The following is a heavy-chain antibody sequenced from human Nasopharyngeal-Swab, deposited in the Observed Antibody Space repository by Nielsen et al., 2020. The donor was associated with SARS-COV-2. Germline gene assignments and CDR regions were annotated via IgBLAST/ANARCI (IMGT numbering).Heavy chain of an antibody. CDR1: GGSISSYY. CDR3: ARGADYYDFWSGYPSGMDV. J-gene: IGHJ6*02. Sequence: SETLSLTCTVSGGSISSYYWSWTRQPAGKGLEWIGRIYTSGSTNYNPSLKSRVTMSVDTSKNQFSLKLSSVTAADTAVYYCARGADYYDFWSGYPSGMDVWGQGTTVTVSS. CDR2: IYTSGST. V-gene: IGHV4-4*07. D-gene: IGHD3-3*01.